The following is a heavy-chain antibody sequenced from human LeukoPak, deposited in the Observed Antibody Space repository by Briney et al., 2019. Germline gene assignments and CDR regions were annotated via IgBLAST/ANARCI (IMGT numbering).Heavy chain of an antibody. CDR2: INQDGSEE. J-gene: IGHJ4*02. D-gene: IGHD3-10*01. CDR1: GFTLSSYW. Sequence: GGSLRLSCAASGFTLSSYWMNWVRQAPGKGLEWVANINQDGSEEYYVDSVKGRFTISRDNGKNSLYLQLNRLRAEDTAVYYCARESRGEYFDYWGQGTLVTVSS. V-gene: IGHV3-7*01. CDR3: ARESRGEYFDY.